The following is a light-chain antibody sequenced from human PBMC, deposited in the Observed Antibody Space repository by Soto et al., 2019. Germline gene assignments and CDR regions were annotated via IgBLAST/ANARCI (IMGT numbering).Light chain of an antibody. CDR3: QQLNSYPRT. Sequence: DIQLTQSPSFLSAAVGDRVTITCRASQGISRYLAWYQQKPGRAPKLLIYAASTLQSGVPSRFSGSGSGTEFTLTVSGLQPADFASYYCQQLNSYPRTFGMGTKVEIK. J-gene: IGKJ1*01. CDR2: AAS. V-gene: IGKV1-9*01. CDR1: QGISRY.